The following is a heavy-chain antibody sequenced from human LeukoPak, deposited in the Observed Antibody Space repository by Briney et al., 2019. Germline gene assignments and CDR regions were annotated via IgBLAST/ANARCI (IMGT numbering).Heavy chain of an antibody. Sequence: PSETLSLTCAVSGYSISSGYYWGWIRQPPGKGLEWIGGIYHSGSTYYNPSLKSRVTISVDTSKNQFSLKLSSVTAADTAVYYCASYVDTAMVPPFWDYWGQGTLVTVSS. V-gene: IGHV4-38-2*01. J-gene: IGHJ4*02. D-gene: IGHD5-18*01. CDR3: ASYVDTAMVPPFWDY. CDR1: GYSISSGYY. CDR2: IYHSGST.